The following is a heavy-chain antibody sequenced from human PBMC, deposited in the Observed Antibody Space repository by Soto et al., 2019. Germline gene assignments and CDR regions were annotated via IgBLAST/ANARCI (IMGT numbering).Heavy chain of an antibody. J-gene: IGHJ4*02. V-gene: IGHV3-30*18. Sequence: GGSLRLSCAASGFTFSSYGMHWVRQAPGKGLEWVAVISYDGSNKYYADSVKGRFTISRDNSKNTLYLQMNSLRAEDTAVYYCAKEGWQGIDYWGQGTLVTVSS. CDR2: ISYDGSNK. CDR3: AKEGWQGIDY. CDR1: GFTFSSYG.